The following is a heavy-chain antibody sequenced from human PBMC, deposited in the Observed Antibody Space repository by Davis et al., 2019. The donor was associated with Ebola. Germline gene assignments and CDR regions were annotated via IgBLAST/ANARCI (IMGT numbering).Heavy chain of an antibody. J-gene: IGHJ4*02. CDR3: ARDVRGITGPSEY. Sequence: ASVKVSCKASGSTFTRYAMHWVRQAPGQRLEWMGWINAGNGNTKYSQKFQGRVTITRDTSTSTAYMELRSLRSDDTARYYCARDVRGITGPSEYWGQGTLVTVSS. V-gene: IGHV1-3*01. CDR2: INAGNGNT. CDR1: GSTFTRYA. D-gene: IGHD1-1*01.